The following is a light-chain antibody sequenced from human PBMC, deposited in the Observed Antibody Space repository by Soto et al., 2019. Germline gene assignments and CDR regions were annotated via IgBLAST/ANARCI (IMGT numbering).Light chain of an antibody. Sequence: SVFTQSPATLSLSPGERATLSCRASQSVSSYLAWYQQKPGQAPRLLIYDASTRATGIPARFSGSGSGTDFTLTISSLQPEDCTTYNSPHLTSYPFTSAQGTRLEIK. J-gene: IGKJ5*01. CDR1: QSVSSY. V-gene: IGKV3-11*01. CDR2: DAS. CDR3: PHLTSYPFT.